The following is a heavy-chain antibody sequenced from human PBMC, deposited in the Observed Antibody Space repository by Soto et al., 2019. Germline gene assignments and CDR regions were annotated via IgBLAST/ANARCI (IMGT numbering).Heavy chain of an antibody. CDR3: PRHRTGSYDFWRGYWDYYYYSMAV. CDR1: GYTFTSYG. Sequence: ASVKVSCKASGYTFTSYGISWVRQAPGQGREWMGWISAYNGNTNYAQKLQGRVTMTTDTSTRTAYMELRSLRSDDTAVYYCPRHRTGSYDFWRGYWDYYYYSMAVWGKGPTAPVS. J-gene: IGHJ6*03. V-gene: IGHV1-18*01. D-gene: IGHD3-3*01. CDR2: ISAYNGNT.